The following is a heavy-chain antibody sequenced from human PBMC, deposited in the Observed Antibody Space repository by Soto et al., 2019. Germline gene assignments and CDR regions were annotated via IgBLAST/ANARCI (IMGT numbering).Heavy chain of an antibody. V-gene: IGHV3-64D*08. CDR2: ISSNGGST. Sequence: GGSLRLSCSASGFTFSSYAMHWVRQAPGKGLEYVSAISSNGGSTYYADSVKGRFTISRDNSKNTPYLQMSSLRAEDTAVYYCVHMTLWFGDGGFDYWGQGTLVTVSS. CDR1: GFTFSSYA. J-gene: IGHJ4*02. D-gene: IGHD3-10*01. CDR3: VHMTLWFGDGGFDY.